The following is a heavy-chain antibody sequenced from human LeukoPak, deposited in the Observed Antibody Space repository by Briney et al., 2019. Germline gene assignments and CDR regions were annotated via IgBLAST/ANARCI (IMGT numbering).Heavy chain of an antibody. CDR1: GGTFSSYA. D-gene: IGHD2-21*01. CDR2: IIPIFGTA. Sequence: SVKVSCKASGGTFSSYAISWVRQAPGQGLEWMGGIIPIFGTANYAQKFQGRVTITADESTSTAYMELSSLRSEDTAAYYCASSAGIVVVPSDFDYWGQGTLVTVSS. CDR3: ASSAGIVVVPSDFDY. J-gene: IGHJ4*02. V-gene: IGHV1-69*13.